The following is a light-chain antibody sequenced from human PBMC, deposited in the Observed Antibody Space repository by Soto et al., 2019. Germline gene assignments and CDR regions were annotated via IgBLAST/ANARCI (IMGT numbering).Light chain of an antibody. CDR3: QQRSNWPPLYT. V-gene: IGKV3-11*01. CDR1: QSVSSY. J-gene: IGKJ2*01. Sequence: EIVLTQSPATLSLSPRERATLSCRASQSVSSYLAWYQQKPGQAPRLLIYDASNRATGIPARFSGSGSGTDFTLTISSLEPEDFAVYYCQQRSNWPPLYTFGQGTKLEIK. CDR2: DAS.